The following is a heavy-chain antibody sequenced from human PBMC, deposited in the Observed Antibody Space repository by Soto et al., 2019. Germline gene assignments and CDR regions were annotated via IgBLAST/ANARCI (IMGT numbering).Heavy chain of an antibody. J-gene: IGHJ6*02. V-gene: IGHV3-33*01. CDR2: IWYDGSNK. Sequence: QVQLVESGGGVVQPGRSLRLSCAASGFTFSSYGMHWVRQSPGKGLEWVAVIWYDGSNKYYSYSVKGRFTISRDNSKNTLYLQINSLRAEDTAVYYCARSITIFGVVITGDYYGMDVWGQGTTVTVSS. CDR3: ARSITIFGVVITGDYYGMDV. CDR1: GFTFSSYG. D-gene: IGHD3-3*01.